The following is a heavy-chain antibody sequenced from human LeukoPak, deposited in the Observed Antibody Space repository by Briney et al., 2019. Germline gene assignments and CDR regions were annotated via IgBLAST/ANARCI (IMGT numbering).Heavy chain of an antibody. Sequence: SETLSLTCTVSGGSISSYYWSWIRQPAGKGLEWIGRIYTSGSTNYNPSLESRVTMSVDTSKNQFSLKLSSVTAADTAVYYCARDQGYYDSSANPDAFDIWGQGTMVTVSS. CDR3: ARDQGYYDSSANPDAFDI. CDR2: IYTSGST. D-gene: IGHD3-22*01. J-gene: IGHJ3*02. CDR1: GGSISSYY. V-gene: IGHV4-4*07.